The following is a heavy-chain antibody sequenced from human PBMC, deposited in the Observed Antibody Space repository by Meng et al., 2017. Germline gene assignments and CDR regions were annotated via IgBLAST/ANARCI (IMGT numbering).Heavy chain of an antibody. CDR1: GYNFPDSY. CDR2: INPKSGDT. J-gene: IGHJ4*02. D-gene: IGHD6-25*01. V-gene: IGHV1-2*06. Sequence: QGQLGQSGAGVKKPGASVTVSCKPYGYNFPDSYIHWVRRAPGQGLGWMGRINPKSGDTHYAQKFQARVTMTGDTSISTAYMELSGLRSDDTAMYYCARDEDISAAGKLFGDYWGQGTLVTVSS. CDR3: ARDEDISAAGKLFGDY.